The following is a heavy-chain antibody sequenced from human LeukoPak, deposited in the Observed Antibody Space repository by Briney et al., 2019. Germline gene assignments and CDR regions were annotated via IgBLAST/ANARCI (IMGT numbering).Heavy chain of an antibody. D-gene: IGHD6-19*01. CDR3: ARVGGWHDAFDI. Sequence: ASVKVSCKASGYTFTGYYMHWVRQAPGQGLEWMGWINPNSGGTNYAQKFQGRITMTRDTSISTAYMELSRLRSDDTAVYYCARVGGWHDAFDIWGQGTMVTVSS. CDR1: GYTFTGYY. V-gene: IGHV1-2*02. J-gene: IGHJ3*02. CDR2: INPNSGGT.